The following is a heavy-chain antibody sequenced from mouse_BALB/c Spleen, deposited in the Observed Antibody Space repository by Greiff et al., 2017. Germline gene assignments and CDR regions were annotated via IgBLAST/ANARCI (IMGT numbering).Heavy chain of an antibody. V-gene: IGHV5-12-2*01. J-gene: IGHJ4*01. Sequence: EVKVVESGGGLVQPGGSLKLSCAASGFTFSSYTMSWVRQTPEKRLEWVAYISNGGGSTYYPDTVKGRFTISRDNAKNTLYLQMSSLKSEDTAMYYCARAMITTRYAMDYWGQGTSVTVSS. D-gene: IGHD2-4*01. CDR3: ARAMITTRYAMDY. CDR1: GFTFSSYT. CDR2: ISNGGGST.